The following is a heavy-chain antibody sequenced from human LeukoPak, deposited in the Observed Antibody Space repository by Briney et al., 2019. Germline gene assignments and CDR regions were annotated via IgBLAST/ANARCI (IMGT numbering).Heavy chain of an antibody. J-gene: IGHJ3*02. D-gene: IGHD2/OR15-2a*01. V-gene: IGHV4-59*11. CDR1: GGSISSHY. CDR2: IYYSGST. Sequence: PSETLSLTCTVSGGSISSHYWSWIRQPPGKGLEWIGYIYYSGSTNYNPSLKSRVTISVDTSKNQFSLKLSSVTAADTVVYYCARCVPDPQYNAFDIWGQGTMVTVSS. CDR3: ARCVPDPQYNAFDI.